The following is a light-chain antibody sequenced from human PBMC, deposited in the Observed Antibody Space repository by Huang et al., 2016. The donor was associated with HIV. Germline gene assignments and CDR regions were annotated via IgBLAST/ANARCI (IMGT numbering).Light chain of an antibody. V-gene: IGKV1-9*01. CDR1: QDISSN. CDR2: AAS. J-gene: IGKJ3*01. Sequence: IQLTQSPSSLSASAGDWVPVPCRASQDISSNLAWYQQKPGKAPNLLIYAASPLESGVPSRVSGSGSGTDFTLTINNLQPEDFATYYCLHLNSYPGTFGPGTNVDV. CDR3: LHLNSYPGT.